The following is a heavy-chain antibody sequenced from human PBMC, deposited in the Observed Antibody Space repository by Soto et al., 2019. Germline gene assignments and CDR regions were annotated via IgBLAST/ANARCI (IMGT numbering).Heavy chain of an antibody. CDR2: IIPILGIA. D-gene: IGHD3-10*01. Sequence: QVQLVQSGAEVKKPGSSVKVSCKASGGTFSSYTISWVRHAPGQGLEWMGRIIPILGIANYAQKFQGRVTITADKSTSTAYMELSSLRSEDTAVYYCARSRGGGAFDIWGQGTMVTVSS. V-gene: IGHV1-69*02. J-gene: IGHJ3*02. CDR3: ARSRGGGAFDI. CDR1: GGTFSSYT.